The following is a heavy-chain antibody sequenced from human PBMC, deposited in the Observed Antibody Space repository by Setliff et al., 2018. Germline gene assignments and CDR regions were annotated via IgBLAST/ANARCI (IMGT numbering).Heavy chain of an antibody. CDR1: GDSIPKNA. Sequence: ASVKVSCKASGDSIPKNAISWVRQAPGQGLEWMGWLQTYGGHTNYAQKFRGRATMTTDTSTRTAYLELRALTSDDTAVYYCATDVNQWDPTYMDVWGEGTTVTVSS. CDR2: LQTYGGHT. D-gene: IGHD1-26*01. V-gene: IGHV1-18*01. J-gene: IGHJ6*03. CDR3: ATDVNQWDPTYMDV.